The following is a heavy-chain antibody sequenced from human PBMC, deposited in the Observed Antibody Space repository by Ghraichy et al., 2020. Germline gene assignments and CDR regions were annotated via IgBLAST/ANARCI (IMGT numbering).Heavy chain of an antibody. Sequence: SETLSLTCTVSGGSISNYWWNWIRQPPGKGLEWIGYINNNGGTNYDPSLKSRVTISVDTSKTQFSLRLSSVTAADTAVYYCARSGTTYYYYGMDVWGQGTTVTVSS. CDR2: INNNGGT. CDR3: ARSGTTYYYYGMDV. D-gene: IGHD1-26*01. V-gene: IGHV4-59*01. J-gene: IGHJ6*02. CDR1: GGSISNYW.